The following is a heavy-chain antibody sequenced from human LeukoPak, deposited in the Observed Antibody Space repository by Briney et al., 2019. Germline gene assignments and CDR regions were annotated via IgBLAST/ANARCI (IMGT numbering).Heavy chain of an antibody. V-gene: IGHV4-59*01. CDR1: GASTSAFY. CDR3: AHSKRGGGYYINAFAV. Sequence: SETLPLTCTVSGASTSAFYWSWIRQSPGKGLEWIGYSYSGGNANYNPSLKSRVTITIDTSENQFSLRLTSVTAADTAVYFCAHSKRGGGYYINAFAVWGQGALVTISS. CDR2: SYSGGNA. D-gene: IGHD1-26*01. J-gene: IGHJ3*01.